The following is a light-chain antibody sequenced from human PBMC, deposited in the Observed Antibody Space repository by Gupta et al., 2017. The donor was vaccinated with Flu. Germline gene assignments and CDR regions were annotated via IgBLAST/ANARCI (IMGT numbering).Light chain of an antibody. CDR2: VDS. CDR3: QAEYRSSDIWV. Sequence: GGTKVGSKNVHWYHRKPFQTPMLLVYVDSGRSSVVPDRFSGSNYEITATLTTTRVQAGDEADYYCQAEYRSSDIWVFGGGTKLTVL. CDR1: KVGSKN. J-gene: IGLJ3*02. V-gene: IGLV3-21*02.